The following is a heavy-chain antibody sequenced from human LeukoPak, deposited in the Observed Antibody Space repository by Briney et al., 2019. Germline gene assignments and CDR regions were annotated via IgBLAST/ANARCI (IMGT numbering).Heavy chain of an antibody. Sequence: SETLSLTCTVSGGSISSSSYYWGWIRQPPGKGLEWIGSIYYSGSTYYNPSLKSRVTISVDTSKNQFSLKLSSVIAADTAVYYCARGARYCSSTSCHERFDYWGQGTLVTVSS. CDR2: IYYSGST. CDR1: GGSISSSSYY. D-gene: IGHD2-2*01. J-gene: IGHJ4*02. V-gene: IGHV4-39*01. CDR3: ARGARYCSSTSCHERFDY.